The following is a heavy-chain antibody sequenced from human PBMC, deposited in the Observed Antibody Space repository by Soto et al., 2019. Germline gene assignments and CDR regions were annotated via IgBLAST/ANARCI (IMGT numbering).Heavy chain of an antibody. D-gene: IGHD3-22*01. J-gene: IGHJ6*02. CDR2: TDPSDSYT. CDR1: GYTFTHYA. Sequence: QLVPSGAEVREPGESLRISCRGSGYTFTHYAIIWVRQLPGKGLEWMGRTDPSDSYTKYGPPFQGHVTLSADKSVNTVYMQWDSLTASDTAVYYCAKLIVSPGSGYRYLHGMDVWGQGTTVIVSS. CDR3: AKLIVSPGSGYRYLHGMDV. V-gene: IGHV5-10-1*01.